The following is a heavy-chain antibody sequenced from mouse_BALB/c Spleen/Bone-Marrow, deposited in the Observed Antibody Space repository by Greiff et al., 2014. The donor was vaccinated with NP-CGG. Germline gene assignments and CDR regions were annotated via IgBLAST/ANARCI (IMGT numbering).Heavy chain of an antibody. CDR3: ARNMADYYAMDY. D-gene: IGHD1-1*02. V-gene: IGHV5-6*02. J-gene: IGHJ4*01. CDR2: ISSGDSHT. Sequence: DVMLVESGGDLVKPGGSLKLSCAASGFTFSSYGMSWVRQTPDKRLEWVATISSGDSHTYYPDSVKGRFTISRDNAKNTLYLLMSSLKSEDTAMYYCARNMADYYAMDYWGQGTSVTVSS. CDR1: GFTFSSYG.